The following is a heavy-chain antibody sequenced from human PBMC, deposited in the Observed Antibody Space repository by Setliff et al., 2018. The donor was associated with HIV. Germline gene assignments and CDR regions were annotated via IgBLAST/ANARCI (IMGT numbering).Heavy chain of an antibody. CDR2: ISSSSSTI. V-gene: IGHV3-48*04. J-gene: IGHJ6*03. Sequence: GGSLRLSCAASGFTFSSYSMNWVRQAPGKGLEWVSYISSSSSTIYYADSVKGRFTISRDNAKNSLYLQMSSLRAEDTAVYYCARDPSAGANLYYYVDVWGKGTTVTVSS. D-gene: IGHD1-26*01. CDR1: GFTFSSYS. CDR3: ARDPSAGANLYYYVDV.